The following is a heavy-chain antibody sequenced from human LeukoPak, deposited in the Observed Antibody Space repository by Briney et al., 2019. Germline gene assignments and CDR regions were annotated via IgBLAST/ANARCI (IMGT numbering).Heavy chain of an antibody. Sequence: SVTLSLTCTVSNYSISSGYYWGWIRQSPGKGLEWIGSIYHGGSTYYNPSLRSRVIVSVDTSKNHFSLKLSSVTAADTAVYYCARGVGVYYDSSGYSDYFDYWGQGTLVTVSS. J-gene: IGHJ4*02. V-gene: IGHV4-38-2*02. CDR2: IYHGGST. CDR1: NYSISSGYY. CDR3: ARGVGVYYDSSGYSDYFDY. D-gene: IGHD3-22*01.